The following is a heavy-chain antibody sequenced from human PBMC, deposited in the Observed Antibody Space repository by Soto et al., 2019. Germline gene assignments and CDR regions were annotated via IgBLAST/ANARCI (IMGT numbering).Heavy chain of an antibody. V-gene: IGHV3-23*01. D-gene: IGHD3-3*01. CDR2: ISTSGGST. CDR1: GFTFSSYG. Sequence: GGSLRLSCAASGFTFSSYGMSWVRQAPGKGLEWASSISTSGGSTYYADSVKGRFTISRDNSKNTLYLQMNSLRAEDTAVYYCAKYTSAGDFRGGYDMWGQGTLVTVSS. CDR3: AKYTSAGDFRGGYDM. J-gene: IGHJ4*02.